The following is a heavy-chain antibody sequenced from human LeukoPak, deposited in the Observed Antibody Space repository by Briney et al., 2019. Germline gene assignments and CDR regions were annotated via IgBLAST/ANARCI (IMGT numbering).Heavy chain of an antibody. CDR2: ISGSGDNT. CDR3: AKGSYYDSSGSFYFDY. J-gene: IGHJ4*02. D-gene: IGHD3-22*01. Sequence: GGSLRLSCAASGFTFSSYAMSWVRQTPGKGLEWVSGISGSGDNTYYADSVKGRFTISRDNSKNTLYVQVNSLGTEDTAAYYCAKGSYYDSSGSFYFDYWGQGTLVTVSS. CDR1: GFTFSSYA. V-gene: IGHV3-23*01.